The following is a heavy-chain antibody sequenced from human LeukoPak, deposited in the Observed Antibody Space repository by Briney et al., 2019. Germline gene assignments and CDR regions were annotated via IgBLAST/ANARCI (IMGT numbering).Heavy chain of an antibody. CDR3: AKVHCSSTSCYTFRAPGDYYFDY. CDR1: GFTFRDAG. Sequence: PGGSLRLSCAASGFTFRDAGMSWVRQAPGKGLEWVSAISGSGGSTYYADSVKGRFTISRDNSKNTLYLQMNSLRAEDTAVYYCAKVHCSSTSCYTFRAPGDYYFDYWGQGTLVTVSS. CDR2: ISGSGGST. J-gene: IGHJ4*02. V-gene: IGHV3-23*01. D-gene: IGHD2-2*02.